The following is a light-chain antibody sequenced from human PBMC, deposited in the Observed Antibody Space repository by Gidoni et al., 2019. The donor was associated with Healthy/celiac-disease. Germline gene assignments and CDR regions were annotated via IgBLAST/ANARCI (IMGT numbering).Light chain of an antibody. J-gene: IGKJ1*01. CDR2: WAS. CDR3: QQYYSTPRT. Sequence: DIVMTQCPDSLAVSLGERATINCKSSQSVLYSSNNKNYLAWYQQKPGPPPKLLIYWASTRESGVPGRFSGSGSGTDFTLTISSLQAEYVAVYYCQQYYSTPRTFGQGTKVEIK. V-gene: IGKV4-1*01. CDR1: QSVLYSSNNKNY.